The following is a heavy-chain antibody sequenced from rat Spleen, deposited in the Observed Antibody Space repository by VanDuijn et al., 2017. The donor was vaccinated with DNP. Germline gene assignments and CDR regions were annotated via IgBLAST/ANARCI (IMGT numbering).Heavy chain of an antibody. CDR2: ISPSGGST. CDR1: GFTFSNYD. Sequence: EVQLVESGGGLVQPGRSLKLSCAASGFTFSNYDMAWVRQAPTKGLEWVASISPSGGSTYYRDSVKGRFTVSRDNAKSSLYLQMDSRRSEDTATYYCARLGYSNYYAMDAWGQGTSVTVSS. CDR3: ARLGYSNYYAMDA. V-gene: IGHV5-25*01. D-gene: IGHD1-4*01. J-gene: IGHJ4*01.